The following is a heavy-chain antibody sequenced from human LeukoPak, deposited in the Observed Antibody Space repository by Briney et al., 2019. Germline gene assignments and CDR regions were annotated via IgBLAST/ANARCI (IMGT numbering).Heavy chain of an antibody. J-gene: IGHJ4*02. CDR2: IYYSGST. CDR3: ARGPGKAAHDY. CDR1: GGSVSSGSYY. V-gene: IGHV4-61*01. Sequence: PSETLSLTCTVSGGSVSSGSYYWSWIRQPPGKGLEWIGYIYYSGSTNYNPSLKSRVTISVDTSKNQFSLKLSSVTAADTAVYYCARGPGKAAHDYWGQGTLVTVSS. D-gene: IGHD4-23*01.